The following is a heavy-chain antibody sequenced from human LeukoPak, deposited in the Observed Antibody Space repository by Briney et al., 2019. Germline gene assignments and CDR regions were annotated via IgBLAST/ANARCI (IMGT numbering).Heavy chain of an antibody. Sequence: PGGSLRLSCAASGFTFSNYGMHWVRQAPGKGLGWVAFIRYDGSNKYNADSVKGRFTISRDNSKNTLFLQMNSLRAEDTAVYYCAKDSGTYYDFWSGYQYFDFWGQGTLVTVSS. J-gene: IGHJ4*02. CDR2: IRYDGSNK. CDR1: GFTFSNYG. V-gene: IGHV3-30*02. D-gene: IGHD3-3*01. CDR3: AKDSGTYYDFWSGYQYFDF.